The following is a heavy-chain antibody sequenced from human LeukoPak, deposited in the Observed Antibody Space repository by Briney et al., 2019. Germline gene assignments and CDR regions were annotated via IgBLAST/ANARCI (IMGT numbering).Heavy chain of an antibody. J-gene: IGHJ4*02. D-gene: IGHD2-2*01. Sequence: GESLKISCRGSGYSFTTYWIGRVRQMPGKGLEWMGIIYPGDSGTRYSPSFQGQVTMSADKSINTAYLQWSSLKASDTAMYYCARRQGCSSTSCPPDSWGQGTLVTVSS. CDR1: GYSFTTYW. CDR2: IYPGDSGT. V-gene: IGHV5-51*01. CDR3: ARRQGCSSTSCPPDS.